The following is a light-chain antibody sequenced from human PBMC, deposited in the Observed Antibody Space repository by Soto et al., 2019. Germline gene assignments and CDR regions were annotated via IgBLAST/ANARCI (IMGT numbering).Light chain of an antibody. CDR1: QSVSSY. V-gene: IGKV3-11*01. J-gene: IGKJ5*01. Sequence: EIVLTQSPATLSLSPGERATLSCRASQSVSSYLAWYQQKPGQPPRLLIYDSSNRATGIPARFSGSGSGTNFTLTISSLEPEDFAVYYCQQRRSWQVTFGQGTRLEIK. CDR3: QQRRSWQVT. CDR2: DSS.